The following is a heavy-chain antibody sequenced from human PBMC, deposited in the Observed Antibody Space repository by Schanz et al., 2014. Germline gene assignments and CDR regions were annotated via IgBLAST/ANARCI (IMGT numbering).Heavy chain of an antibody. D-gene: IGHD5-12*01. Sequence: QVQLVQSGAELRKPGTSVKVSCKASGGTFSTYPINWLRQAPGQGLEWMGRIIPIHGIVNYAQRFQDRVRITADKSTSTAYMELRSLRSDDTAVYYCARGGGPEDVFDIWGQGTILTVSS. CDR1: GGTFSTYP. J-gene: IGHJ3*02. CDR3: ARGGGPEDVFDI. CDR2: IIPIHGIV. V-gene: IGHV1-69*09.